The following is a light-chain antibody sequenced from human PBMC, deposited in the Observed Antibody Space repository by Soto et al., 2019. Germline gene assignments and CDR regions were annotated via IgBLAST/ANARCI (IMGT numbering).Light chain of an antibody. Sequence: DIQMTQSPSSLSASVGDRVTITCRASQSISTYLNWYQQKVGKAPKLLLYVASSLQMWVPSRFSGSESGTVFTLTISSLQPEDVATYYCQQSYSTPRTFGQGTKMEIK. CDR1: QSISTY. J-gene: IGKJ2*02. V-gene: IGKV1-39*01. CDR2: VAS. CDR3: QQSYSTPRT.